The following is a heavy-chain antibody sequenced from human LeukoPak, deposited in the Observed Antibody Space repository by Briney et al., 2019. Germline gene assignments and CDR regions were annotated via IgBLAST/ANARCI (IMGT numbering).Heavy chain of an antibody. CDR1: GDSVSSNSAA. CDR3: ARARLFGNSKGIAAAGTKGDYYYYMDA. Sequence: SQTLSLTCAISGDSVSSNSAAWNWIRQSPSRGLEWLGRTYYRSKWYNDYAVSVKSRITINPDTSKNQFSLQLNSVPPEDTAVYYCARARLFGNSKGIAAAGTKGDYYYYMDAWGKGTTVTVSS. D-gene: IGHD6-13*01. CDR2: TYYRSKWYN. J-gene: IGHJ6*03. V-gene: IGHV6-1*01.